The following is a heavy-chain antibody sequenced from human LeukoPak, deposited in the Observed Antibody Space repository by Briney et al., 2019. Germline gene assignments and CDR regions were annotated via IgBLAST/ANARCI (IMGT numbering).Heavy chain of an antibody. V-gene: IGHV3-30*03. J-gene: IGHJ4*02. CDR3: ARGAYYYED. Sequence: GGSLRLSCAASGFTFSSYGMHWVRQAPGKGLEWVAVIPYDGSNKYYADSVKGRFTISRDNAKNSLYLQMNSLRAEDTAVYYCARGAYYYEDWGQGTLVTVSS. D-gene: IGHD3-22*01. CDR1: GFTFSSYG. CDR2: IPYDGSNK.